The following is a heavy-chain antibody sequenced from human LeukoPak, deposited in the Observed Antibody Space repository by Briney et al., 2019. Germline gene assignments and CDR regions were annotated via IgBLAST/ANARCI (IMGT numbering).Heavy chain of an antibody. V-gene: IGHV3-66*01. J-gene: IGHJ4*02. D-gene: IGHD5-18*01. CDR1: GFTFSSNY. Sequence: GGSLRLSCAASGFTFSSNYMSWVRQAPGKGLEWVSVIYSGGSTDYAASVKGRFTISRDTSKTTLYLQMNSLRAEDTAVYYCARDYTTAMVNLYWGQGTLVTVSS. CDR2: IYSGGST. CDR3: ARDYTTAMVNLY.